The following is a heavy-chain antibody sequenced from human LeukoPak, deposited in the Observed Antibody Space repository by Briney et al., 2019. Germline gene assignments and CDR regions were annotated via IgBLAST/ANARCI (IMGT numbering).Heavy chain of an antibody. Sequence: PGGSLRLSCAASGFTVITNDMTWVRQAPGKGLEWVANIKQDGSEKYYVDSVKGRFTISRDNAKNSLYLQMNSLRAEDTAVYYCARALYSSGWSGFDYWGQGTLVTVSS. CDR1: GFTVITND. J-gene: IGHJ4*02. D-gene: IGHD6-19*01. CDR2: IKQDGSEK. V-gene: IGHV3-7*01. CDR3: ARALYSSGWSGFDY.